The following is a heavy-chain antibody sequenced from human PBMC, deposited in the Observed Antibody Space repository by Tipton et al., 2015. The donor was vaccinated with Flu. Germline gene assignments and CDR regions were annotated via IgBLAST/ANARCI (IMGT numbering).Heavy chain of an antibody. J-gene: IGHJ6*02. V-gene: IGHV3-11*01. D-gene: IGHD3-16*01. Sequence: QVQLVQSGGGLVKPGGSLRLSCAASGFIFSDYYMNWIRQAPGKGLEWVSFISSSGDIIYYADSVKGRFTISRDNAKNSLYLQMNSLRAEDAAVYYCARNYADLDIWIAYGMDVWGQGTTVTVSS. CDR3: ARNYADLDIWIAYGMDV. CDR2: ISSSGDII. CDR1: GFIFSDYY.